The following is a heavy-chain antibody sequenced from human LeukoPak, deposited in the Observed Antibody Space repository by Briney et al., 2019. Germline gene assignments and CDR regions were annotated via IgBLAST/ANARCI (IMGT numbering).Heavy chain of an antibody. CDR3: ARLVGSSWYHEVLLGRDY. V-gene: IGHV4-38-2*02. CDR1: GFSIIRGYY. Sequence: SETLSLTCTVSGFSIIRGYYWGWIRQPPGKGLEWIGSIHHSGNTYYNLSLKSRVTISVDTSKNQFSLKVTSVTAADTAMYYCARLVGSSWYHEVLLGRDYWGQGTLVTVSS. CDR2: IHHSGNT. D-gene: IGHD6-13*01. J-gene: IGHJ4*02.